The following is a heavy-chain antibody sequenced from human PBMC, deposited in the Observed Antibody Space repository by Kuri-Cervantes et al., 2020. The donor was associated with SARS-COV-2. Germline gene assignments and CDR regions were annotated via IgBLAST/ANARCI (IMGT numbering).Heavy chain of an antibody. D-gene: IGHD3-10*01. CDR2: ISGSGGST. Sequence: GESLKISFAASGFTFSSYAMSWVRQAPGKGLEWVSAISGSGGSTYYADSVKGRFTISRDNSKNTLYLQMNSLRAEDTAVYYCARDLAVGVGILWFGELLYPWYFDYWGQGTLVTVSS. V-gene: IGHV3-23*01. CDR1: GFTFSSYA. CDR3: ARDLAVGVGILWFGELLYPWYFDY. J-gene: IGHJ4*02.